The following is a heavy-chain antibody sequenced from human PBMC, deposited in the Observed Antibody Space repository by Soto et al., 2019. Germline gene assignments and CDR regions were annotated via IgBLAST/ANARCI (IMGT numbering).Heavy chain of an antibody. CDR2: INHSGST. CDR3: ASTNGVSYDFDY. Sequence: SETLSLTCAVYGGSFSGYYWSWIRQPPGKGLEWIGEINHSGSTNYNPSLKSRVTISVDTSKNQFSLKLSSVTAADTAVYYCASTNGVSYDFDYWGQGTLVTVSS. J-gene: IGHJ4*02. CDR1: GGSFSGYY. D-gene: IGHD2-8*01. V-gene: IGHV4-34*01.